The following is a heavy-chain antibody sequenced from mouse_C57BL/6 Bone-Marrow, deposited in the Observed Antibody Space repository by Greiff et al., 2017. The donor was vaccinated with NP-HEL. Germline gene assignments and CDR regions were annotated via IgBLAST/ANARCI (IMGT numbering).Heavy chain of an antibody. J-gene: IGHJ4*01. CDR3: ARRLAMDY. Sequence: VQLQQPGAELVKPGASVKMSCKASGYTFTSYWITWVKPRPGQGLEWIGDLYPGSGSTNYNEKFKSKATLTVDTSSSTAYLQLSSLTSEDSAVYYCARRLAMDYWGQGTSVTVSS. CDR2: LYPGSGST. V-gene: IGHV1-55*01. CDR1: GYTFTSYW.